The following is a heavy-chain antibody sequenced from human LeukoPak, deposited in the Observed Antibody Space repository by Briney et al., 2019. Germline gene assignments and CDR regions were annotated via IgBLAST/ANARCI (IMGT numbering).Heavy chain of an antibody. V-gene: IGHV3-21*01. J-gene: IGHJ4*02. D-gene: IGHD3-3*01. CDR3: ASGNDFWSGYRD. CDR1: GFTFSSYA. CDR2: ISSSSSFI. Sequence: GGSLRLSCAASGFTFSSYAMSWVRQAPGKGLEWVSSISSSSSFIYYADSVKGRFAISRDNAKNSRYLQMNSLRAEDTAVYYCASGNDFWSGYRDWGQGTLVTVSS.